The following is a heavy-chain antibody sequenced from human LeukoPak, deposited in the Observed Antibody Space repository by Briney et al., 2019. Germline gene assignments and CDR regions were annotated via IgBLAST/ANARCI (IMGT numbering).Heavy chain of an antibody. D-gene: IGHD1-26*01. V-gene: IGHV3-23*01. CDR3: ANLNPVVGAP. Sequence: GGSLRLSCAASGFTFSTYTMNWVRQAPGKGLEWVSGISGSGGSTYYADSVNGRFTISRDNSKNTLFLQMNSLRAEDTAIYYCANLNPVVGAPWGQGTLVTVSS. CDR2: ISGSGGST. J-gene: IGHJ5*02. CDR1: GFTFSTYT.